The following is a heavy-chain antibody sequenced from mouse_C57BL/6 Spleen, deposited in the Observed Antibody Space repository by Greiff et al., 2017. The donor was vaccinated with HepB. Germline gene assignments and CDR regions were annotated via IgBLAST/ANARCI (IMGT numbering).Heavy chain of an antibody. CDR1: GYTFTSYD. CDR2: IYPRDGST. CDR3: ARGDYGAGFAY. Sequence: QVQLKQSGPELVKPGASVKLSCKASGYTFTSYDINWVKQRPGQGLEWIGWIYPRDGSTKYNEKFKGKATLTVDTSSSTAYMELNSLTSEDSAVYYCARGDYGAGFAYWGQGTLVTVSA. J-gene: IGHJ3*01. D-gene: IGHD2-4*01. V-gene: IGHV1-85*01.